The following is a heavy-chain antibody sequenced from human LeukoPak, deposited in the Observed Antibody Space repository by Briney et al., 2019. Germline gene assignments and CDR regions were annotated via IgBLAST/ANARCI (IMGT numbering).Heavy chain of an antibody. D-gene: IGHD6-13*01. CDR2: IIPISGTA. J-gene: IGHJ5*02. CDR3: ARDCLIAAAVGNWFDP. CDR1: GGTFSSYA. V-gene: IGHV1-69*05. Sequence: SVKVSCKASGGTFSSYAISWVRQAPGQGLEWMGRIIPISGTANYAQKFQGRVTITTDESTSTAYMELSSLRSEDTAVYYCARDCLIAAAVGNWFDPWGQGTLVTVSS.